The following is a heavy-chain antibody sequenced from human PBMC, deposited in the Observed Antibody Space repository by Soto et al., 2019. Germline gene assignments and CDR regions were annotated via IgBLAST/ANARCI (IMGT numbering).Heavy chain of an antibody. J-gene: IGHJ5*02. Sequence: EVQLVESGGGLVQPGGSLRLSCAASGFTFSSYSMNWVRQAPGKGLEWVSYISSSSSTIYYADSVKGRFTISRDNAKNSLYPQMNSMRDEDTAVYYCARERYSSGLNWFDPWGQGTLVTVSS. D-gene: IGHD6-19*01. CDR3: ARERYSSGLNWFDP. CDR2: ISSSSSTI. V-gene: IGHV3-48*02. CDR1: GFTFSSYS.